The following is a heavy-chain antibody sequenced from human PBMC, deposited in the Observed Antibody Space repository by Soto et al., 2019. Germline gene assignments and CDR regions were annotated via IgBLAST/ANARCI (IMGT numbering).Heavy chain of an antibody. CDR2: IYYSGST. V-gene: IGHV4-59*01. CDR3: ARVGPYYYFWSGYYGYGWFDP. Sequence: QVQLQESGPGLVKPSETLSLTCTVSGGSISSYYWSWIRQPPGKGLEWLGYIYYSGSTNYNPSLKRRVTISVDTTKNQFSLKLSSVTAADTDVYYCARVGPYYYFWSGYYGYGWFDPWGQGTMVTVSS. D-gene: IGHD3-3*01. J-gene: IGHJ5*02. CDR1: GGSISSYY.